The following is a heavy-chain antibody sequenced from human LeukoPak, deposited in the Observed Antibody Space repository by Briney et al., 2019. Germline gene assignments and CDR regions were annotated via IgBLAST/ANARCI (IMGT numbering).Heavy chain of an antibody. Sequence: GGSLRLSCAASGITFSNYWMHWVRQAPGKGLVWVSRVDSDESNTDYADAVKGRFTISRDNAKNTLYLEMNSLRAEDMAVYYCARVSGDFWSGYSFDSWGQGTLVVVSS. CDR2: VDSDESNT. J-gene: IGHJ4*02. CDR3: ARVSGDFWSGYSFDS. V-gene: IGHV3-74*01. CDR1: GITFSNYW. D-gene: IGHD3-3*01.